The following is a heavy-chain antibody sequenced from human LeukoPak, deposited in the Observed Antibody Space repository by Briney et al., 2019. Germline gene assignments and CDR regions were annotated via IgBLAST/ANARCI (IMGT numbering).Heavy chain of an antibody. CDR1: GVTFSSYE. CDR3: ARDRVTYFDY. Sequence: GGSLRLSCAASGVTFSSYEMNWVRQAPGKGLEWVSYISGSGTVTHYADSVEGRFTISRDNTKNSLYLQMNSLRADDTAVYHCARDRVTYFDYWGQGTLVTVSS. V-gene: IGHV3-48*03. CDR2: ISGSGTVT. J-gene: IGHJ4*02. D-gene: IGHD2-21*02.